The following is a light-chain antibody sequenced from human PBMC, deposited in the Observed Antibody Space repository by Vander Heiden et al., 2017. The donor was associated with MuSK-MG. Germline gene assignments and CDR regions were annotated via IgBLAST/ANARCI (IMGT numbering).Light chain of an antibody. J-gene: IGKJ4*01. CDR3: QQTYCNPQGLT. V-gene: IGKV1-39*01. CDR1: QSITNY. CDR2: AAS. Sequence: DIQMTQAPSSLSASVGDRVTITCRASQSITNYLNWYQQKPWKAPELLIYAASSLQSGVPSRFSGSGSGTDFSRTISSLQPEDFATYSGQQTYCNPQGLTFGGGTKVEIK.